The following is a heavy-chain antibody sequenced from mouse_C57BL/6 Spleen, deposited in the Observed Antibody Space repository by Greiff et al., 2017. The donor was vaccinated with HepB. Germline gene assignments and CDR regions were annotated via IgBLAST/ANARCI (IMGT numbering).Heavy chain of an antibody. Sequence: EVQLQQSGTVLARPGASVKMSCKTSGNTFTSYWMHWVKQRPGQGLEWIGAIYPGNSDTSYNQKFKGKAKLTAVTSASTAYMELSSLTNEDSAVYYCTRSTMITTFFDYWGQGTTLTVSS. CDR3: TRSTMITTFFDY. CDR2: IYPGNSDT. CDR1: GNTFTSYW. J-gene: IGHJ2*01. D-gene: IGHD2-4*01. V-gene: IGHV1-5*01.